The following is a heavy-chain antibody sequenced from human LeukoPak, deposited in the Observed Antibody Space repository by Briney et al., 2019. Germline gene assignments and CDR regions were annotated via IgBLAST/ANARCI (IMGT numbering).Heavy chain of an antibody. D-gene: IGHD6-13*01. Sequence: LGGSLRLSCAASGFTFSSYAMSWVRQAPGKGLEWVSAISGSGGSTYYADSVKGRFTISRDNSKNTLYLQMNSLRAEDTAVYYCAKDWYSSTLSYYFDYWGQGTLVTVSS. CDR2: ISGSGGST. CDR1: GFTFSSYA. CDR3: AKDWYSSTLSYYFDY. J-gene: IGHJ4*02. V-gene: IGHV3-23*01.